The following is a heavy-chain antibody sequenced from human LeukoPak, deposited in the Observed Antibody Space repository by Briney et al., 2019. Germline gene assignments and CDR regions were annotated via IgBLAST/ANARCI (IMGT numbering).Heavy chain of an antibody. CDR3: AKCTTWNTHYPIDY. D-gene: IGHD4-17*01. CDR1: GFIFNTYG. J-gene: IGHJ4*02. V-gene: IGHV3-33*05. CDR2: TSYDGGNQ. Sequence: GGSLRLSCAASGFIFNTYGMHWVRQVPGKGLEWVAVTSYDGGNQYYADSVKGRFTISRDNSKNTLYLQMSSLRAEDKAVYYCAKCTTWNTHYPIDYWGQGTLVTVSS.